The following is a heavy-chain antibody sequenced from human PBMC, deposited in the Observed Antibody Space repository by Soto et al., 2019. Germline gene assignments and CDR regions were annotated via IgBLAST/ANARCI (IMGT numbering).Heavy chain of an antibody. CDR1: GYTFTSYE. CDR3: ARGRYSSSWYVFYYYGMDV. J-gene: IGHJ6*02. Sequence: QVQLVQSGAEVKKPGASVKESCKASGYTFTSYEINWVRQATGQGLEWMGWMNPNSGNTGYAQKFQGRVTMTRNTSISTAYMELSSLRSEDTALYYCARGRYSSSWYVFYYYGMDVWGQGTTVTVSS. CDR2: MNPNSGNT. D-gene: IGHD6-13*01. V-gene: IGHV1-8*01.